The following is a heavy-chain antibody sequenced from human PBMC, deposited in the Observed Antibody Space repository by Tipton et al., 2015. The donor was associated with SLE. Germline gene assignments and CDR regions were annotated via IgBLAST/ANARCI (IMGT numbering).Heavy chain of an antibody. Sequence: TLSLTCTVSGGSISSGSYYWSWIRQPAGKGLEWIGHIYTSGSTNYNPSLKSRVTISVDTSKNQFSLKLSSVTAADTAVYYCARAPNLGLDYYDSSVPFDYWGQGTLVTVSS. CDR3: ARAPNLGLDYYDSSVPFDY. CDR2: IYTSGST. CDR1: GGSISSGSYY. J-gene: IGHJ4*02. V-gene: IGHV4-61*09. D-gene: IGHD3-22*01.